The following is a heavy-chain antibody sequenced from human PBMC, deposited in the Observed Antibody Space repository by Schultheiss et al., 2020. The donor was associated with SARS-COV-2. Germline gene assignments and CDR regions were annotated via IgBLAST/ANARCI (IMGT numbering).Heavy chain of an antibody. CDR3: ARDHSGYDCAIDY. V-gene: IGHV4-31*03. J-gene: IGHJ4*02. Sequence: SETLSLTCTVSGGSISSGGYYWSWIRQHPGKGLEWIGYIYYSGSTYYNPSLKSRVTISVDTSKNQFSLKLSSVTAADTAVYYCARDHSGYDCAIDYWGQGNLVTVSS. D-gene: IGHD5-12*01. CDR1: GGSISSGGYY. CDR2: IYYSGST.